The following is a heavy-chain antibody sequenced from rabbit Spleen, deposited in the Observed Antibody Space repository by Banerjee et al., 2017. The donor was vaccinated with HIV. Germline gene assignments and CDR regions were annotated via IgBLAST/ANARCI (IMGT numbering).Heavy chain of an antibody. CDR1: GVSFSGDSY. Sequence: QQQLVESGGGLVKPEGSLTLTCIASGVSFSGDSYMCWVRQAPGRGLEWIACIDIGSSGFTYFASWAKGRFTISKTSSTTVTLQMTSLTAADTATYFCARDTSSSFSSYGMDLWGQGTLVTVS. J-gene: IGHJ6*01. D-gene: IGHD1-1*01. V-gene: IGHV1S45*01. CDR2: IDIGSSGFT. CDR3: ARDTSSSFSSYGMDL.